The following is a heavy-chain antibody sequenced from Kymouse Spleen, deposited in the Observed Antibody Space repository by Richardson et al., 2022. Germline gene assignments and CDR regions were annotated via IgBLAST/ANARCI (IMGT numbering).Heavy chain of an antibody. V-gene: IGHV3-21*03. D-gene: IGHD3-3*01. CDR1: GFTFSSYS. J-gene: IGHJ5*02. CDR3: ARDGEYYDFWSGYYWFDP. Sequence: EVQLVESGGGLVKPGGSLRLSCAASGFTFSSYSMNWVRQAPGKGLEWVSSISSSSSYIYYADSVKGRFTISRDNAKNSLYLQMNSLRAEDTAVYYCARDGEYYDFWSGYYWFDPWGQGTLVTVSS. CDR2: ISSSSSYI.